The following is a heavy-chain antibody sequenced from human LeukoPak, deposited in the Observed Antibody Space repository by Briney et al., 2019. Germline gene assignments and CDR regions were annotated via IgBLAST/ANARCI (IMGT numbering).Heavy chain of an antibody. CDR3: ARGLYTSSSCYQGPFDF. D-gene: IGHD2-2*01. V-gene: IGHV3-15*01. CDR1: GFTFNTYS. J-gene: IGHJ4*02. CDR2: ITNKTNGGTT. Sequence: GGSLRLSCAASGFTFNTYSMNWVRQAPGKGLEWVGHITNKTNGGTTDYAAPVKGRFIISRDDSKKTLYLQMNRLRTEDTAVYYCARGLYTSSSCYQGPFDFWGQGTLVTVSS.